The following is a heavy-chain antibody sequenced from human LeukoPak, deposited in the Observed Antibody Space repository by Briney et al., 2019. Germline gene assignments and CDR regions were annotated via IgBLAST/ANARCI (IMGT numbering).Heavy chain of an antibody. J-gene: IGHJ6*02. D-gene: IGHD6-6*01. Sequence: GRSLRLSCAASGFTFDDYAMHWVRQAPGKGLEWVSGINWNSDRIGYADSVKGRFTISRDNAENSLYLQMNSLRAEDTALYYCAKDSSSSPYYGMDVWGQGTTVTVSS. V-gene: IGHV3-9*01. CDR2: INWNSDRI. CDR1: GFTFDDYA. CDR3: AKDSSSSPYYGMDV.